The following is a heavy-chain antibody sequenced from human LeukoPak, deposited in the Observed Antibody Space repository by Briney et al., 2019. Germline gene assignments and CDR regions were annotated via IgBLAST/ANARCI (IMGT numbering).Heavy chain of an antibody. CDR3: ARDLLMVPAATSFDY. Sequence: GGSLRLSCAASGFTFSSYAMNWVRQAPGKGLEWVSSISGSSSYIYYADSVKGRFTISRDNAKNSLYLQMNSLRAEDTAVYYCARDLLMVPAATSFDYWGQGTLVTVSS. CDR2: ISGSSSYI. CDR1: GFTFSSYA. V-gene: IGHV3-21*01. D-gene: IGHD2-2*01. J-gene: IGHJ4*02.